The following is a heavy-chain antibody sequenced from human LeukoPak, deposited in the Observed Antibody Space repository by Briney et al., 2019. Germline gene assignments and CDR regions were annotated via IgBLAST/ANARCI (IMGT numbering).Heavy chain of an antibody. CDR2: IYYSGST. D-gene: IGHD4-17*01. Sequence: PSETLSLTCTVSGGSISSYYWSWNRQPPGKGLEWIGYIYYSGSTNYNPSLKSRVTISVDTSKNQFSLKLSSVTAADTAVYYCAREREWDYGDYSDAFDIWGQGTMVTVSS. CDR3: AREREWDYGDYSDAFDI. J-gene: IGHJ3*02. CDR1: GGSISSYY. V-gene: IGHV4-59*01.